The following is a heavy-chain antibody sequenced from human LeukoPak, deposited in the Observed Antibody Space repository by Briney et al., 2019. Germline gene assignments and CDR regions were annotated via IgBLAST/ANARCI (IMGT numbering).Heavy chain of an antibody. CDR1: GGSISSYY. V-gene: IGHV4-59*01. CDR3: ARGDYGDHNYYYYGMDV. CDR2: IYYSGST. J-gene: IGHJ6*02. Sequence: SETLSLTCTVSGGSISSYYWSWIRQPPGKGLEWIGYIYYSGSTNYNPSLKSRVTISVDTSKNQFSLKLSSVTAAGTAVYYCARGDYGDHNYYYYGMDVWGQGTTVTVSS. D-gene: IGHD4-17*01.